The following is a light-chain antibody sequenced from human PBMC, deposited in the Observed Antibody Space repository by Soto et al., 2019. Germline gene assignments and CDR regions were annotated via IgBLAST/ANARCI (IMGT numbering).Light chain of an antibody. J-gene: IGLJ1*01. CDR3: QSYDSRLSGYV. Sequence: QSVLTQPPSVSGAPGQRVTISCTGSSSNIGAGSDVHWYQQLPGTAPKLLICDNNNRPSGVPDRFSGSKSGTSASLAITGLQSEDEADYYCQSYDSRLSGYVFGTGTKVTVL. CDR2: DNN. V-gene: IGLV1-40*01. CDR1: SSNIGAGSD.